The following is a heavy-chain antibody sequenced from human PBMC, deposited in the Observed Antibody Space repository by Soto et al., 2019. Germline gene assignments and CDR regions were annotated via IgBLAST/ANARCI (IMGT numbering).Heavy chain of an antibody. J-gene: IGHJ4*02. Sequence: PSETLSLTCTVSGGSISSGGYYWSWIRQHPGKGLEWIGYIYYSGSTYYNPSLKSRVTISVDTSKNQFSLKLSSVTAADTAVYYCARDGQGDGYNSYYFDYWGQGTLVTVSS. D-gene: IGHD1-1*01. V-gene: IGHV4-31*03. CDR3: ARDGQGDGYNSYYFDY. CDR1: GGSISSGGYY. CDR2: IYYSGST.